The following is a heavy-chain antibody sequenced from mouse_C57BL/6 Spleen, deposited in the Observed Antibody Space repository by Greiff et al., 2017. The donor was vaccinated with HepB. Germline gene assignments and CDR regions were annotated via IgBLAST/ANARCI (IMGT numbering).Heavy chain of an antibody. Sequence: QVQLQQPGAELVRPGTSVKLSCKASGYTFTSYWMHWVKQRPGQGLEWIGVIDPSDSYTNYNQKFKGKATLTVDTSSSTAYMQLSSLTSEDSAVYYCARNYYGSSYVWGQGTLVTVSA. V-gene: IGHV1-59*01. J-gene: IGHJ3*01. CDR2: IDPSDSYT. CDR3: ARNYYGSSYV. CDR1: GYTFTSYW. D-gene: IGHD1-1*01.